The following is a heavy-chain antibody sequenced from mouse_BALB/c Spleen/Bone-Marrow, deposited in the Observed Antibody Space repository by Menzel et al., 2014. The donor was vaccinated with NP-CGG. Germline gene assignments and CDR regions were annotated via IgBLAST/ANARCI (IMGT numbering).Heavy chain of an antibody. Sequence: VKLQESGAELVKPGASVKLSCKASGYTFTSYYMYWVKQRPGQGLEWIGEINPSNGGTNFNEKLKSKATLTVDKSSSTAYMQLSSLTSEDSAVYYCTRYGNYYFDYWGQGTTLTVSS. J-gene: IGHJ2*01. D-gene: IGHD2-1*01. V-gene: IGHV1S81*02. CDR2: INPSNGGT. CDR1: GYTFTSYY. CDR3: TRYGNYYFDY.